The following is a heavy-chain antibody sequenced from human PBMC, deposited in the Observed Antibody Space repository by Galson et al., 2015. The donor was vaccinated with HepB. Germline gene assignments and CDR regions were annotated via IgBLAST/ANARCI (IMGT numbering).Heavy chain of an antibody. J-gene: IGHJ4*02. CDR3: ARGYRSSTSCYASYFDY. Sequence: SVKVSCKASGYTFTSYYMHWVRQAPGQGLEWMGIINPSGGSTSYAQKFQGRVTMTRDTSTSTVYMELSSLRSEDTAVYYCARGYRSSTSCYASYFDYWGQGTLVTVSS. CDR2: INPSGGST. V-gene: IGHV1-46*03. D-gene: IGHD2-2*01. CDR1: GYTFTSYY.